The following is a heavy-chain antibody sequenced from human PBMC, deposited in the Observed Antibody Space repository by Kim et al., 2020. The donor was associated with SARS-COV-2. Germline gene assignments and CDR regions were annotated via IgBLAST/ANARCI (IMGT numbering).Heavy chain of an antibody. V-gene: IGHV4-39*02. D-gene: IGHD6-19*01. J-gene: IGHJ4*02. Sequence: YNPSVKSRVTISVDTSKNQFSLKLSSVTAADTAVYYCARDIIAVAGDFDYWGQGTLVTVSS. CDR3: ARDIIAVAGDFDY.